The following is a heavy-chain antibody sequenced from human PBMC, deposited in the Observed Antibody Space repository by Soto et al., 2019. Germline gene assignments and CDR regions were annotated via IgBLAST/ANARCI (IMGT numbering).Heavy chain of an antibody. CDR3: AREWELPDYYYYGMDV. CDR2: IIPILGIA. D-gene: IGHD1-26*01. J-gene: IGHJ6*02. CDR1: GGTFSSYT. Sequence: QVQLVQSGAEVKKPGSSVKVSCKASGGTFSSYTISWVRQAPGQGLEWMGRIIPILGIANYAQKFQGRVTITADKATSTAYMELSSLRSEDTAVYYCAREWELPDYYYYGMDVWGQGTTVTVSS. V-gene: IGHV1-69*08.